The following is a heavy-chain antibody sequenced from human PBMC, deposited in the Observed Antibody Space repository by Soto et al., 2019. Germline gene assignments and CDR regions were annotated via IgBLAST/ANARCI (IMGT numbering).Heavy chain of an antibody. CDR2: IWYDGSNK. Sequence: QVQLVESGGGVVQPGRSLRLSCAASGFTFSSYGMHWVRQAPGKGLEWVAVIWYDGSNKYYADSVKGRFTISRDNSKNTLYLQMNSLRAEDTAVYYCVTGGGAYCSSTSCYGDAFDIWGQGTMVTVSS. D-gene: IGHD2-2*01. J-gene: IGHJ3*02. V-gene: IGHV3-33*01. CDR3: VTGGGAYCSSTSCYGDAFDI. CDR1: GFTFSSYG.